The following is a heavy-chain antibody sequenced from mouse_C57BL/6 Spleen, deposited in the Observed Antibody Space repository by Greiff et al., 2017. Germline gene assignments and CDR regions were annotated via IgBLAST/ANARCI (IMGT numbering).Heavy chain of an antibody. CDR3: ADGGYDRCFDY. CDR1: GYTFTSYG. V-gene: IGHV1-81*01. D-gene: IGHD2-2*01. J-gene: IGHJ2*01. CDR2: IYPRTGNT. Sequence: QVQLKQSGAELARPGASVKLSCKASGYTFTSYGISWVKQRPGQGLEWIGKIYPRTGNTYYNEKFKGKAKLTADKSSSTASMELRSLTAEDSAVYFCADGGYDRCFDYWGQGTTLTVSS.